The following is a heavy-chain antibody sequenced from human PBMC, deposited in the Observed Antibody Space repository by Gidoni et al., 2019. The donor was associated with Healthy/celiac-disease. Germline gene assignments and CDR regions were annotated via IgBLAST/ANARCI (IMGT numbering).Heavy chain of an antibody. J-gene: IGHJ4*02. CDR3: ARGRPDYYDSSGYPDY. D-gene: IGHD3-22*01. CDR1: GYSFTSYW. V-gene: IGHV5-51*01. CDR2: IYPGDSDT. Sequence: EVQLVQSGAEVKKPGESLKISCKGSGYSFTSYWIGWVRQMPGKGLEWMGIIYPGDSDTRYSPSFQGQVTISADKSISTAYLQWSSLKASDTAMYYCARGRPDYYDSSGYPDYWGQGTLVTVSS.